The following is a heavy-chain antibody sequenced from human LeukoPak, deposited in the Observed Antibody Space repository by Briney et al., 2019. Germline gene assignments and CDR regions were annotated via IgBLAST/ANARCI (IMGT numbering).Heavy chain of an antibody. V-gene: IGHV3-30*18. Sequence: PGGSLRLSCPASGFTFYSYGMFGVRQAPGKGLEWVAVISYDGSTKYYADSVKGRFTISRDNSKNTLSLQMSSLRDEDTAVYYCAKGSSYYGSAHCHYWGQGAPVTVSS. CDR3: AKGSSYYGSAHCHY. CDR1: GFTFYSYG. D-gene: IGHD3-10*01. J-gene: IGHJ4*02. CDR2: ISYDGSTK.